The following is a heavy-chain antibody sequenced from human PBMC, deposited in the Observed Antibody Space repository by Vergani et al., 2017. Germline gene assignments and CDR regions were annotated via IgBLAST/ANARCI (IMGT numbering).Heavy chain of an antibody. Sequence: QVQLVQSGAEVKKPGASVKVSCKASGYTFTSYYMHWVRQAPGQGLEWMGIINPSGGSTSYAQKFQGRVTLTRDTSTSTVYMELRSLRSEDTAVYYCAREIEQRVQGDRYYYYYGMDVWGQGTTVTVSS. D-gene: IGHD6-6*01. CDR1: GYTFTSYY. V-gene: IGHV1-46*01. CDR2: INPSGGST. J-gene: IGHJ6*02. CDR3: AREIEQRVQGDRYYYYYGMDV.